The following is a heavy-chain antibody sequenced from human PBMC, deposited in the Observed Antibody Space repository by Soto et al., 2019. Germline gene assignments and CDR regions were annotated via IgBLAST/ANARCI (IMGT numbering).Heavy chain of an antibody. Sequence: GASVKVSWKTSGYVFTSFAIHWMRQAPGQGPEWMGWINTGNGDSKYSEKFQDRVTITRDTSATTAYMELSSLRSEDTAVYYCARDMLRSSSEGYYYGIDVRAQRTTVTGSS. V-gene: IGHV1-3*04. D-gene: IGHD6-6*01. CDR1: GYVFTSFA. J-gene: IGHJ6*02. CDR2: INTGNGDS. CDR3: ARDMLRSSSEGYYYGIDV.